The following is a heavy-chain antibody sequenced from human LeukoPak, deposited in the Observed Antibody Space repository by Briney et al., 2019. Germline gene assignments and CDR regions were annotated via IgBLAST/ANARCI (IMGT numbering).Heavy chain of an antibody. CDR2: ISSSSSTI. CDR1: GFTFSSYS. D-gene: IGHD2-15*01. CDR3: ARYCSGGSCYSPFSFDY. Sequence: AGGALRLSCAASGFTFSSYSMNWVRQAPGKGLEWVSYISSSSSTIYYVDSVKGRFTISRDNAKNSLYLQMNSLRDEDTAVYYCARYCSGGSCYSPFSFDYWGQGTLVTVSS. J-gene: IGHJ4*02. V-gene: IGHV3-48*02.